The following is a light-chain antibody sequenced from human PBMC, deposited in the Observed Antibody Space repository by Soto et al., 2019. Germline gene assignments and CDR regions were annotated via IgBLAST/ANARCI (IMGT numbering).Light chain of an antibody. Sequence: QSALTQPPSASGSPGQSVTISCTGTSSDVGNYNYVSWYQQHPGKAPKLIIYEVTKRPSGVPDRFSGSKSGSTASLTVSGLQGEDEADYYCRSYTGSNNYVFGTGTKLTVL. CDR1: SSDVGNYNY. CDR3: RSYTGSNNYV. J-gene: IGLJ1*01. V-gene: IGLV2-8*01. CDR2: EVT.